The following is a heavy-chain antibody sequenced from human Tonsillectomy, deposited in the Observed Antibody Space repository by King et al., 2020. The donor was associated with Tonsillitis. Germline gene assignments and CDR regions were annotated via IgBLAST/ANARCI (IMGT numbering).Heavy chain of an antibody. V-gene: IGHV1-2*04. Sequence: VQLVESGAEVKKPGASVKVSCTASGYTFTGYYIYWVRQAPGQGLEWMGSINPNSGDTNYAQKFQGWVTMTTEPSISTVYMELSRLTSDDTGIYYCARDGDDCWSGYYLSGGMDVWGQGTTVTVPS. D-gene: IGHD3-3*01. J-gene: IGHJ6*02. CDR1: GYTFTGYY. CDR3: ARDGDDCWSGYYLSGGMDV. CDR2: INPNSGDT.